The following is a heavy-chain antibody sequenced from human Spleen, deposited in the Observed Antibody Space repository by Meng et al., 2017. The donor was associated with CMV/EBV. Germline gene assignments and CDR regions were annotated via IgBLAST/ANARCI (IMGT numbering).Heavy chain of an antibody. Sequence: GESLKISCAASGFTFSSYEMNWVRQAPGKGLEWVSYISSSGSTIYYADSVKGRFAISRDNAKNTLYLQMNSLTAEDTAVYYCASGLFGIAYWGQGTLVTVSS. CDR3: ASGLFGIAY. CDR1: GFTFSSYE. D-gene: IGHD3-3*01. V-gene: IGHV3-48*03. J-gene: IGHJ4*02. CDR2: ISSSGSTI.